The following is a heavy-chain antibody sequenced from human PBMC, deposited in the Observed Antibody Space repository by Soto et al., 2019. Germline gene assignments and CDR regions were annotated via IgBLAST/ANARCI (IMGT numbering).Heavy chain of an antibody. J-gene: IGHJ5*02. V-gene: IGHV1-69*02. D-gene: IGHD6-19*01. Sequence: SVKVSCKASGGTFSSYTISWVRQAPGQGLEWMGRIIPILGIANYAQKFQGRVTITADKSTSTAYMELSSLRSEDTGGYYCARGRIEVAGAPYNWFDPWGQGTLLTVSS. CDR1: GGTFSSYT. CDR3: ARGRIEVAGAPYNWFDP. CDR2: IIPILGIA.